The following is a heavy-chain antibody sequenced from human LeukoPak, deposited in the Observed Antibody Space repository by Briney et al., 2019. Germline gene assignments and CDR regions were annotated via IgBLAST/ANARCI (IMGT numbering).Heavy chain of an antibody. D-gene: IGHD3-3*01. V-gene: IGHV4-30-2*01. Sequence: PSETLSLTCAVSGGSISSGGYSWSWIRQPPGKGLEWIGYIYHSGSTYYNPSLKSRVTISVDRSMNQFSLKLSSVTAADTAVYYCARGAREYVLRFGWFDPWGQGTLVTVSS. CDR1: GGSISSGGYS. CDR3: ARGAREYVLRFGWFDP. CDR2: IYHSGST. J-gene: IGHJ5*02.